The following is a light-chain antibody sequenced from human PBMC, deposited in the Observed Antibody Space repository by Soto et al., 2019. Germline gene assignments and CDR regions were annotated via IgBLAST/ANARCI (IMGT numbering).Light chain of an antibody. Sequence: QSVLTQPASVSGSPGQSITISCTGTSSDVGGYNYVSWYQQHPGKAPKLMIYEVSNRPSGVSNRFSRSKSGNTASLTISGLQAEDEPDYYCSSYTSSSTRVFGGGTKVTVL. J-gene: IGLJ3*02. CDR3: SSYTSSSTRV. V-gene: IGLV2-14*01. CDR2: EVS. CDR1: SSDVGGYNY.